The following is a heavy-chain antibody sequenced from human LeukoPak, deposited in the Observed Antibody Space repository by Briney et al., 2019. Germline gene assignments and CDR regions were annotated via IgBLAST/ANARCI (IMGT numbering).Heavy chain of an antibody. CDR1: GESISGFY. CDR2: IYYSGST. CDR3: ARMGNPATVTADY. J-gene: IGHJ4*02. V-gene: IGHV4-59*08. Sequence: SETLSLTCTVSGESISGFYWNWIRQPPGKGLEWLGYIYYSGSTNYNPSLKSRVTISIDSSKNQFSLKLSSVTAADMAVYYCARMGNPATVTADYWGQGTLVTVSS. D-gene: IGHD4-17*01.